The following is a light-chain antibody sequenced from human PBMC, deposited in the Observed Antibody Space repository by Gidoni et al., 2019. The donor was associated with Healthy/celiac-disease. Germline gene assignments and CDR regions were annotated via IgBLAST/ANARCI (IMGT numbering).Light chain of an antibody. J-gene: IGKJ1*01. CDR3: QQYNNWHT. Sequence: EIVMTQSPATLSVSPGERATRSCRASQSVSSNLAWYQQKPGQAPRLLIYGASTRATGIPARFSGSGSGTEFTLTISSLQSEDFAVYYCQQYNNWHTFGQGTKVEIK. V-gene: IGKV3-15*01. CDR2: GAS. CDR1: QSVSSN.